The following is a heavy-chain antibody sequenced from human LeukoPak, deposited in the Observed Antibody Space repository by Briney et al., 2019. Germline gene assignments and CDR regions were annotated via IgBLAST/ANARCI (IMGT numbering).Heavy chain of an antibody. Sequence: SGTLSLTCSVSGVSVSSGNYYLSWIRQPPGKGLDWITYMSPSGTTKYNPSLKSRVTTSVDTSRTQFSLRLSSVTAADTAVYYCARGQDDRSGTFDYWGQGILVTVSS. D-gene: IGHD3-22*01. CDR2: MSPSGTT. CDR3: ARGQDDRSGTFDY. CDR1: GVSVSSGNYY. V-gene: IGHV4-61*01. J-gene: IGHJ4*02.